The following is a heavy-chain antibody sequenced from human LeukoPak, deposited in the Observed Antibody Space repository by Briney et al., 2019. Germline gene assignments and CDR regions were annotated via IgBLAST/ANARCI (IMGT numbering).Heavy chain of an antibody. CDR3: ARVDAWFGELFSWYFDL. D-gene: IGHD3-10*01. J-gene: IGHJ2*01. CDR1: GGSISSYY. V-gene: IGHV4-59*01. Sequence: SETLSLTCTVSGGSISSYYWSWIRQPPGKGLEWIGYIYYSGSTNYNPSPKSRVTISVDTSKNQFSLKLSSVTGADTAVYYCARVDAWFGELFSWYFDLWGRGTLVTVSS. CDR2: IYYSGST.